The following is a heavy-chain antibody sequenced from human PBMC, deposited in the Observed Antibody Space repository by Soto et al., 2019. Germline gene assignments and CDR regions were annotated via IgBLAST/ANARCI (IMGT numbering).Heavy chain of an antibody. J-gene: IGHJ4*02. CDR2: ISDDGSNI. Sequence: GGSLRLSCAAYGFTFSRYPMHWVRQAPGKGLEWVAGISDDGSNIQYADSVKGRLTVSRDDSKSTLYLQMNNLGTEDTAEYFCAREEPHPAPLVFWGQGTLVTVSS. CDR1: GFTFSRYP. V-gene: IGHV3-30-3*01. CDR3: AREEPHPAPLVF.